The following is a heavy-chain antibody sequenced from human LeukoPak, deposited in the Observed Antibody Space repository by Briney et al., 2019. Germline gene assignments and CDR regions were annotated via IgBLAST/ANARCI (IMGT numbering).Heavy chain of an antibody. V-gene: IGHV3-30*18. J-gene: IGHJ4*02. CDR1: GFTFSSYD. CDR2: ILSDGNVK. Sequence: PGRSLKLSCAASGFTFSSYDMHWVRQAPGGGLEWLAIILSDGNVKYYADSVKGRFTVSRDNSKGTLDVQMNSLRAEDSAVYYCAKDRTSTWSWDFWGQGTLVIVSS. CDR3: AKDRTSTWSWDF. D-gene: IGHD6-13*01.